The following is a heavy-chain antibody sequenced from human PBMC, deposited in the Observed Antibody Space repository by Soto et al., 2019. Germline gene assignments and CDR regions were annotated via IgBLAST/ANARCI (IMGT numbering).Heavy chain of an antibody. V-gene: IGHV3-23*01. J-gene: IGHJ1*01. D-gene: IGHD3-22*01. CDR3: AKTSVGAGADYYDSSGYSWPEYFQH. CDR2: ISGSGGST. CDR1: GFTFSSYA. Sequence: GGSLRLSCAASGFTFSSYAMSWVLQAPGKGLEWVSAISGSGGSTYYADSVKGRFTISRDNSKNTLYLQMNSLRAEDAAVYYCAKTSVGAGADYYDSSGYSWPEYFQHWGQGTLVTVSS.